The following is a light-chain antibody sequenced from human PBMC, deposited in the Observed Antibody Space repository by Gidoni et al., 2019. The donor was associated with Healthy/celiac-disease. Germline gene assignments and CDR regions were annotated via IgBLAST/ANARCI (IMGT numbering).Light chain of an antibody. CDR2: DAS. Sequence: DIQMTQSPSTLSASVGDRVTITCRASQSIYSWLAWYQQRPGKAPKLLIFDASSLESGVPSRFSGSGSGTEFTLTITSLQPDDFATYYCQQYNSFSYTFXXXTKLEIK. V-gene: IGKV1-5*01. CDR1: QSIYSW. J-gene: IGKJ2*01. CDR3: QQYNSFSYT.